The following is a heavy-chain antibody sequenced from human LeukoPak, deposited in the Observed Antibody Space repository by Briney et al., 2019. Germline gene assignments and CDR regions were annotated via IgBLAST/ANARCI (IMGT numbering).Heavy chain of an antibody. CDR3: ARGHTRISMIRGSRSSYYFDY. CDR1: GGSFSGYY. V-gene: IGHV4-34*01. Sequence: PSETLSLTCAVYGGSFSGYYWSWIRQPPGKGLEWIGEINHSGSTTSLKSRVTISVDTSKNQFSLKLSSVTAADTAVYYWARGHTRISMIRGSRSSYYFDYWGQGTLVTVSS. CDR2: INHSGST. D-gene: IGHD3-10*01. J-gene: IGHJ4*02.